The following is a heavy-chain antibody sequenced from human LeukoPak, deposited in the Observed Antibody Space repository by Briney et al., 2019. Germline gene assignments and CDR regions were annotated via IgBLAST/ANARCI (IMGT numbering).Heavy chain of an antibody. D-gene: IGHD1-26*01. V-gene: IGHV3-30*03. CDR2: ISYDGSNK. CDR1: GFTFSSYG. Sequence: GGSLRLSCAASGFTFSSYGMHWVRQAPGKGVEWVAVISYDGSNKYYADSVKGRFTISRDNAKNSLYLQMDSLRVEDTAVYYCAREGWDLNALDIWGQGTMVTVSP. J-gene: IGHJ3*02. CDR3: AREGWDLNALDI.